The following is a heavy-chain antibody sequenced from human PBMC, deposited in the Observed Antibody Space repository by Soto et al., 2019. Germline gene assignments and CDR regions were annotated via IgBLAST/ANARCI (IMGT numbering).Heavy chain of an antibody. D-gene: IGHD3-22*01. V-gene: IGHV4-30-4*01. CDR3: ARGYDSSGHVFDY. J-gene: IGHJ4*02. CDR2: IYYSGST. CDR1: GGSISSGDYY. Sequence: NPSETLSLTCTVSGGSISSGDYYWSWIRQPPGKGLEWIGYIYYSGSTYYNPSLKSRVTISVDTSKNQFSLKLSSVTAADTAVYYCARGYDSSGHVFDYWGQGTLVTAPQ.